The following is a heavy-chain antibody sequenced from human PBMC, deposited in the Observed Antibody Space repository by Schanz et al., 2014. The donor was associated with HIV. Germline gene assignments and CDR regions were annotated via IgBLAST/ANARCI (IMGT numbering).Heavy chain of an antibody. V-gene: IGHV3-23*01. CDR2: ISASGGAT. D-gene: IGHD6-19*01. Sequence: EVQLLQSGGGSVQPGGSLTLTCAASGFTFSNYAMRWIRQATGQGLAWVSGISASGGATYYADSVKGRFAISRDNSKNTLYLQMNSLRSDDTAVYYCAKDAYRSGWFYFDSWGQGTPVTVSS. CDR1: GFTFSNYA. CDR3: AKDAYRSGWFYFDS. J-gene: IGHJ4*02.